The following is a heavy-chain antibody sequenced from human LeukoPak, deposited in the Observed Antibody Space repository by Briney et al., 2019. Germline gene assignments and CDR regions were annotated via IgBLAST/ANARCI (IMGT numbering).Heavy chain of an antibody. CDR1: GYTFTSYD. CDR2: MNPNSGNT. D-gene: IGHD3-3*01. J-gene: IGHJ4*02. CDR3: ATGNFWSRYYFDY. V-gene: IGHV1-8*01. Sequence: ASVKVSCKASGYTFTSYDINWVRQATGQGLEWMGWMNPNSGNTGYAQKFQGRVTMTRNTSISTAYMELSSLRSEDTAVYYCATGNFWSRYYFDYWGQGTLVTVSS.